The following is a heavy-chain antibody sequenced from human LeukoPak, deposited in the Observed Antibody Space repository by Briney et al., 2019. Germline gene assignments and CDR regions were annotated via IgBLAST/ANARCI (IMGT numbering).Heavy chain of an antibody. Sequence: SETLSHTCTVSGGSISSYYWSWIRQPPGKGLEWIGYIYYSGSTNYNPSLKSRVTISVDTSKNQFSLKLSSVTAADTAVYYCARGGRYSSGWYGMNYWGQGTLVTVSS. V-gene: IGHV4-59*01. CDR2: IYYSGST. CDR3: ARGGRYSSGWYGMNY. D-gene: IGHD6-19*01. J-gene: IGHJ4*02. CDR1: GGSISSYY.